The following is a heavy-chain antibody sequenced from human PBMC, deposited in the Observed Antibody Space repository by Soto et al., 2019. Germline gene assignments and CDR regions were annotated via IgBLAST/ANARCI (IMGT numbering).Heavy chain of an antibody. CDR3: AKDRRAGGNSAFYFDF. CDR1: GFKFSNYA. J-gene: IGHJ4*02. D-gene: IGHD3-16*01. CDR2: ISATGGGT. Sequence: GGSLRLSCAASGFKFSNYAMSWVRQAPGKGLEWVSLISATGGGTYYADSVKGRFTIPRDNSHNTLYLQVHSLTAEDTAVYYCAKDRRAGGNSAFYFDFWGQGAQVTVSS. V-gene: IGHV3-23*01.